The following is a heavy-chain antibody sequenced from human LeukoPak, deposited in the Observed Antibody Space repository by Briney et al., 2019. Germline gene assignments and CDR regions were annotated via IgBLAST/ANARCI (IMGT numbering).Heavy chain of an antibody. J-gene: IGHJ5*02. CDR2: INPSGGST. D-gene: IGHD3-10*01. CDR1: GHTFTGYY. Sequence: ASVKVSCKASGHTFTGYYMHWVRQAPGQGLEWMGIINPSGGSTSYAQKFQGRVTMTRDTSTSTVYMELSSLRSEDTAVYYCARDGPQRAYYYGSGSSNWFGPWGQGTLVTVSS. CDR3: ARDGPQRAYYYGSGSSNWFGP. V-gene: IGHV1-46*01.